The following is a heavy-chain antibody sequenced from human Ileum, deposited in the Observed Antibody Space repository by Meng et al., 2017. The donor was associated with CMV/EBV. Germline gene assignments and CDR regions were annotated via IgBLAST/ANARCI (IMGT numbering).Heavy chain of an antibody. D-gene: IGHD3-3*01. CDR1: GVSFGEYH. CDR3: ARASPQRRFLSY. V-gene: IGHV4-34*01. Sequence: QVTLQQWGGGLLKPSVLLYLMCAGYGVSFGEYHWSWIRQPPGKGLEWIGEINHGGSSNYNPSLKSRVTISVDRSRNQVSLKLTSVTAADTAVYYCARASPQRRFLSYWGQGTLVTVSS. CDR2: INHGGSS. J-gene: IGHJ4*02.